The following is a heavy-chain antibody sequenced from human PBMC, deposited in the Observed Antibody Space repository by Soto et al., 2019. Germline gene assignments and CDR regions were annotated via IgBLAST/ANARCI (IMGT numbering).Heavy chain of an antibody. J-gene: IGHJ4*01. Sequence: QVQLVQSGAEEKKPGASVKVSCKASGYTFTGYAMHWVRQAPGQRLEWMGWINAGNGNTKYSQKFQGRVTITRDTSASTAYMELSSLRSEDTAVYYCARAVAVAADFDYWGHGTLVTVSS. CDR3: ARAVAVAADFDY. V-gene: IGHV1-3*05. D-gene: IGHD6-19*01. CDR1: GYTFTGYA. CDR2: INAGNGNT.